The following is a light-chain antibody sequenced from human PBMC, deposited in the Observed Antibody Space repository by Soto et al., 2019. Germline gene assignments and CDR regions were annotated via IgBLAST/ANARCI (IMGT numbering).Light chain of an antibody. CDR3: TXWGI. J-gene: IGLJ1*01. Sequence: QSFLTQPASVSGSPVQSITISCTGTTSDIGDYNYFSWYQHLPDKFPKLIISLVSNRPSGVSNRFSGSKSGNTASLTISGLQAEEERDYYWTXWGIVGPGTKVXV. CDR1: TSDIGDYNY. V-gene: IGLV2-14*01. CDR2: LVS.